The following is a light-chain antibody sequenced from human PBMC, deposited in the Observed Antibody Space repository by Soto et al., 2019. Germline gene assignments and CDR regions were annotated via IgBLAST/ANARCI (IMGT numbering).Light chain of an antibody. CDR3: QSYDSSNHVV. Sequence: NFMLTQPHSVSESPGKTVTISCTRSSGSIASNYVQWYQQRPGSAPTTVIYEDNQRPSGVPDRFSGSIDSSSNSASLTISGLKTEDAADCYCQSYDSSNHVVFGGGTQLTVL. CDR1: SGSIASNY. J-gene: IGLJ2*01. CDR2: EDN. V-gene: IGLV6-57*04.